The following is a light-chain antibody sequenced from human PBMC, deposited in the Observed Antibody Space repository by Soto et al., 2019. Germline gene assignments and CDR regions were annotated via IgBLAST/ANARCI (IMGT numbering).Light chain of an antibody. Sequence: ELVFTQSPATLSLSPGERATLSCRASQSVSSYLSWYQQKPGQAPSLLIYDASNRSTGIPARFSGSGSGTDFTLTISSLEPEDFAVYYCQQRSNWITFGQGTRLEIK. J-gene: IGKJ5*01. CDR3: QQRSNWIT. CDR1: QSVSSY. V-gene: IGKV3-11*01. CDR2: DAS.